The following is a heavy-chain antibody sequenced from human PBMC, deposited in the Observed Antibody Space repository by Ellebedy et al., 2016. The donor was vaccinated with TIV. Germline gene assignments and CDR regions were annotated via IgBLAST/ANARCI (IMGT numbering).Heavy chain of an antibody. CDR1: GGSISSYY. D-gene: IGHD2-15*01. CDR3: ARVHRDCSGGSCYVVDS. Sequence: SETLSLTXSVSGGSISSYYWGWIRQPPGKGLEWIGYVYYTGSTSYNPSLKSRVTISVDTSKSQFSLSLTSVTAADTAIYYCARVHRDCSGGSCYVVDSWGQGSLVTVSS. J-gene: IGHJ4*02. V-gene: IGHV4-59*01. CDR2: VYYTGST.